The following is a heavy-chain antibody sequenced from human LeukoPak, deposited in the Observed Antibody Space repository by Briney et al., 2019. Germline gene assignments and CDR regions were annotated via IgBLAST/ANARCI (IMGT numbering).Heavy chain of an antibody. D-gene: IGHD6-19*01. Sequence: GGSLRLSCAASGFTFSSYAMSWVRQAPGKGLEWVSAISGSGGSTYYADSVKGRFTVSKDNSKNTLYLQMNSLRAEDTAVYYCAKGGQWLVLYYFDYWGQGTLVTVSS. J-gene: IGHJ4*02. CDR1: GFTFSSYA. V-gene: IGHV3-23*01. CDR2: ISGSGGST. CDR3: AKGGQWLVLYYFDY.